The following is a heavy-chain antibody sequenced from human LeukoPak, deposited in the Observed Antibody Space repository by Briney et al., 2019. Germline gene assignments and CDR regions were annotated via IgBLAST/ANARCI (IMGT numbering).Heavy chain of an antibody. V-gene: IGHV3-73*01. CDR2: IDKKDKGYATAT. D-gene: IGHD1-26*01. Sequence: GGSLTLSCAASGFTFSGSAIHWVRQSSGKGLEWVGQIDKKDKGYATATAYAASVKGRFTISRDDSINTAHLQMKSLKTEDTALYYCTRDSGTYNWFDPWGQGTLVTVSS. J-gene: IGHJ5*02. CDR3: TRDSGTYNWFDP. CDR1: GFTFSGSA.